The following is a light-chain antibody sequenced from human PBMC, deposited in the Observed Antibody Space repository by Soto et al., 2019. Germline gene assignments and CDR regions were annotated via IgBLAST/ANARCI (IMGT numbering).Light chain of an antibody. Sequence: IVLTQSPATLSLSPGERATLSCRVSQSVGSYLGWYQQRPGQPPRLLIYDASNRATGIPARFSGSGSGTDFNLTISSLEPEDFATYYCQQTDTIPRTFGQGTKVDVK. CDR1: QSVGSY. J-gene: IGKJ1*01. CDR3: QQTDTIPRT. CDR2: DAS. V-gene: IGKV3-11*01.